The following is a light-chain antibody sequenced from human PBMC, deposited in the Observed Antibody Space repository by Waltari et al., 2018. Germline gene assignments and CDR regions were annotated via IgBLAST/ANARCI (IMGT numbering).Light chain of an antibody. CDR2: DAS. Sequence: EIVLTQSPATLSLYPGERATLSCRASQSVGSSLAWYQQKPGQAPRLLIYDASNRATGIPARFSGSGSGTDFTLTISSLEPEDFAVYYCQQRTNWLSITFGQGTRLEIK. J-gene: IGKJ5*01. V-gene: IGKV3-11*01. CDR3: QQRTNWLSIT. CDR1: QSVGSS.